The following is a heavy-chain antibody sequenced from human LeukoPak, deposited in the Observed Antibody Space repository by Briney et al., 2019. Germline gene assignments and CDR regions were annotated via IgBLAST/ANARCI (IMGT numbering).Heavy chain of an antibody. Sequence: GGSLRLSCATSGFIFSSYSMNWVRQAPGKGLVWVAYISSGGSTIYYADSVRGRFTISRDSARNSLYLQMDSLRDEDTAVYYCARDETGVGSGGIDFWGQGTLVTVSS. CDR2: ISSGGSTI. CDR1: GFIFSSYS. J-gene: IGHJ4*02. V-gene: IGHV3-48*02. CDR3: ARDETGVGSGGIDF. D-gene: IGHD2-8*02.